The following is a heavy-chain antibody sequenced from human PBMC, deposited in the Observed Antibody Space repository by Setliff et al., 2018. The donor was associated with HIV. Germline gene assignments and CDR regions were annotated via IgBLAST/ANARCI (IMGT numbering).Heavy chain of an antibody. CDR1: GFTFNNAW. J-gene: IGHJ6*02. CDR2: IKKSSDGGRT. V-gene: IGHV3-15*01. Sequence: GESLKISCVASGFTFNNAWMNWVRQAPGKGLEWLGRIKKSSDGGRTDDASPVKGRFTISRDDSKNTLYLQMNCLKTEDTGVYFCATDNGPSYSMDIWGQGTTVTVSS. CDR3: ATDNGPSYSMDI. D-gene: IGHD2-21*01.